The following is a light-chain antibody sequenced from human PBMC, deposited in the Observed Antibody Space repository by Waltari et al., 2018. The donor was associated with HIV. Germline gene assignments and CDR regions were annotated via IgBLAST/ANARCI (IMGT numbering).Light chain of an antibody. CDR2: SAS. Sequence: IQLTQSPTFLSASVGDRVNVTCRASQDKSHFLALYQQQPGKTPKLLIYSASTLRSGVPSRFSGIGSGTQFILSVSSLQSDDFARYYCQQFNSYPLTFGGGTEFEIK. V-gene: IGKV1-9*01. CDR1: QDKSHF. J-gene: IGKJ4*01. CDR3: QQFNSYPLT.